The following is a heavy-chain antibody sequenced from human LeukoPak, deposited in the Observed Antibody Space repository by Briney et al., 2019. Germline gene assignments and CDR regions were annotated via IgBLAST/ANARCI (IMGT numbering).Heavy chain of an antibody. D-gene: IGHD6-13*01. J-gene: IGHJ4*02. CDR3: ARVPLRIAAAGTGYFDY. V-gene: IGHV3-30-3*01. CDR2: ISYDGSNK. CDR1: GFTFSSYA. Sequence: GGSLRLSCAASGFTFSSYAMHWVRQAPGKGLEWVAVISYDGSNKYYADSVKGRFTISRDNSKNTLYLQMNSLRAEDTAVYYCARVPLRIAAAGTGYFDYWGQGTLVTVSS.